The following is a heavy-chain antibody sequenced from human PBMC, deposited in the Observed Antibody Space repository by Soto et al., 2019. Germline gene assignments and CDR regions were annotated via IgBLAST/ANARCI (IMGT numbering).Heavy chain of an antibody. V-gene: IGHV3-30-3*01. J-gene: IGHJ3*02. CDR1: GFTFSSYA. Sequence: PGGSLRLSCAASGFTFSSYAMHWVRQAPGKGLEWVAVISYDGSNKYYADSVKGRFTISRDNSKNTLYLQMNSLRAEDTAVYYCARDGPRALLRYFDWLLVGVTTDAFDISGQGTMLTVSS. D-gene: IGHD3-9*01. CDR3: ARDGPRALLRYFDWLLVGVTTDAFDI. CDR2: ISYDGSNK.